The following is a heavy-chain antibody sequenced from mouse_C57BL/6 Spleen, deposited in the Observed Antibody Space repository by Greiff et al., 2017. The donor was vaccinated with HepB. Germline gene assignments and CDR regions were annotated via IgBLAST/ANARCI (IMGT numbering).Heavy chain of an antibody. CDR3: ARGGHYYAMDY. V-gene: IGHV5-17*01. CDR1: GFTFSDYG. J-gene: IGHJ4*01. CDR2: ISSGSSTI. Sequence: EVQLVESGGGLVKPGGSLKLSCAASGFTFSDYGMHWVRQAPEKGLEWVAYISSGSSTIYYADTVKGRFTIARDNAKNTLFLQRTSLRSEDTAMYYCARGGHYYAMDYWGQGTSVTVAS.